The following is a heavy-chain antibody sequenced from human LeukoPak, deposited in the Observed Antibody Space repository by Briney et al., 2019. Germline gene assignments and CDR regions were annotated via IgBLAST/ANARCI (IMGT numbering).Heavy chain of an antibody. D-gene: IGHD6-19*01. V-gene: IGHV4-59*06. J-gene: IGHJ4*02. Sequence: PSETLSLTCTVSGGSISSYYWSWIRQPPGKGLEWIGYIYYSGSTYYNPSLKSRVTISVDTSKNQFSLKLSSVTAADMAVYYCARGQVAVAGIPPRLLDYWGQGTLVTVSS. CDR1: GGSISSYY. CDR2: IYYSGST. CDR3: ARGQVAVAGIPPRLLDY.